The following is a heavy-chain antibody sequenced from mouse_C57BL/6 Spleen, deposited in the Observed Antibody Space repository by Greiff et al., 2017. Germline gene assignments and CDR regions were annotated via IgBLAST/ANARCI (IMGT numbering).Heavy chain of an antibody. V-gene: IGHV1-82*01. CDR1: GYAFSSSW. J-gene: IGHJ4*01. Sequence: VQLQQSGPELVKPGASVKISCTASGYAFSSSWMNWVKQRPGKGLEWIGWIYPGDGDTNYNWKFKGKATLTANKSSSAAYMQLSSLTSEDSAVYCCARTEAREEKGYYAVDDWGKGTSVTVSS. CDR2: IYPGDGDT. D-gene: IGHD6-1*01. CDR3: ARTEAREEKGYYAVDD.